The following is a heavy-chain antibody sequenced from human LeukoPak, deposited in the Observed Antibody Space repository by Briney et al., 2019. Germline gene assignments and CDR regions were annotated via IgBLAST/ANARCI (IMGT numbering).Heavy chain of an antibody. D-gene: IGHD2-2*01. CDR2: IGGSGGST. CDR1: GFTFSSYA. V-gene: IGHV3-23*01. CDR3: AKGIVVVVPAAMDV. Sequence: GGSLRLSCAASGFTFSSYAMSWVRQAPGKGLEWVSAIGGSGGSTYYADSVKGRFTISRDNSKNTLYLQMNSLRAEDTAVYYCAKGIVVVVPAAMDVWGQGTTVTVSS. J-gene: IGHJ6*02.